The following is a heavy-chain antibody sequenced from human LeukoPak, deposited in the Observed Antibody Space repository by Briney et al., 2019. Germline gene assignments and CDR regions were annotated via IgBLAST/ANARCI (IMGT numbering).Heavy chain of an antibody. J-gene: IGHJ4*02. Sequence: ASVKVSCKASGGTFSSYAISWVRQAPGQGLEWMGGIIPIFGTANYAQKFQGRVTITTDESTSTAYMELSSLRSEDTAVYYCARGAASGGRRLDYWGQGALVTVSS. CDR2: IIPIFGTA. CDR1: GGTFSSYA. CDR3: ARGAASGGRRLDY. V-gene: IGHV1-69*05. D-gene: IGHD1-14*01.